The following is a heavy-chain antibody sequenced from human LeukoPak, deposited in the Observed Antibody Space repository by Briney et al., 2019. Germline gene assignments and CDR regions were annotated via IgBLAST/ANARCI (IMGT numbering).Heavy chain of an antibody. V-gene: IGHV3-64*01. D-gene: IGHD6-13*01. CDR2: ISSNGGST. CDR1: GFTFSSYA. J-gene: IGHJ4*02. Sequence: PGGSLRLSCAASGFTFSSYAMHWVRQAPGKGLEYVSAISSNGGSTYYANSVKGRFTISRDNSKNTLYLQMGSLRAEDIAAYYCARDEIAAAGSFDYWGQGTLVTVSS. CDR3: ARDEIAAAGSFDY.